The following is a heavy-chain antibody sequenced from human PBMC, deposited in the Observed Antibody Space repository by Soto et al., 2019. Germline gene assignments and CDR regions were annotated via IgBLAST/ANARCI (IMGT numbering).Heavy chain of an antibody. Sequence: SVEVSCKASGYTLTSYAISWVRQAPGQGLEWMGWISAYNGNTNYAQKLQGRVTMTTDTSTSTAYMELRSLRSDDTAVYYCARESSWIQLWHYFDYWGQGTLVTVSS. V-gene: IGHV1-18*01. D-gene: IGHD5-18*01. CDR1: GYTLTSYA. J-gene: IGHJ4*02. CDR2: ISAYNGNT. CDR3: ARESSWIQLWHYFDY.